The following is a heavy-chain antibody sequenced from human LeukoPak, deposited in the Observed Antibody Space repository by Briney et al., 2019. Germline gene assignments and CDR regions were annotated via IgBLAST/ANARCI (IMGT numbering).Heavy chain of an antibody. Sequence: KASETLSLTCAVSGGSISSSNWWSWVRQPPGKGLEWIGEIYHSGSTNYNPSLKSRVTISVDKSKNQFSLKLSSVTAADTAVYYCARVSSSSGLGAFDIWGQGTMVTVSS. CDR3: ARVSSSSGLGAFDI. V-gene: IGHV4-4*02. J-gene: IGHJ3*02. CDR2: IYHSGST. CDR1: GGSISSSNW. D-gene: IGHD6-6*01.